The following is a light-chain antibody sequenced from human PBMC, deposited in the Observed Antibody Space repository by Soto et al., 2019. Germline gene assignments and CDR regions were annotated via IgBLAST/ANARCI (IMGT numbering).Light chain of an antibody. CDR1: SGYSNYK. CDR2: VGTGGIVG. J-gene: IGLJ2*01. V-gene: IGLV9-49*01. Sequence: QSVLTQPPSASASLGASFTLTCTLSSGYSNYKVDWYQQRPGKDPRFVMRVGTGGIVGSKGDGIPDRFSVLGAGLNRYLTIKNIPEEDESDYHGGADHGSGSNVVVVFGGGTQLTVL. CDR3: GADHGSGSNVVVV.